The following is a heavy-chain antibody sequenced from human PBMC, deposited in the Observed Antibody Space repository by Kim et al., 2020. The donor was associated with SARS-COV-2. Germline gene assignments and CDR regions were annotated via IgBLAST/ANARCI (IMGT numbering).Heavy chain of an antibody. V-gene: IGHV4-31*02. CDR3: ARERYYGSGSYDKADDAFDI. Sequence: RVSISVDTSKNQFSLKLSSVTAADTAVYYCARERYYGSGSYDKADDAFDIWGQGTMVTVSS. D-gene: IGHD3-10*01. J-gene: IGHJ3*02.